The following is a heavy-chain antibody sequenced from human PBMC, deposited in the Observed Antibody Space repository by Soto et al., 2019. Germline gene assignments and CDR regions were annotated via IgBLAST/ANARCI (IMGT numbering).Heavy chain of an antibody. CDR3: ARMVGHQYYFDY. V-gene: IGHV1-18*01. J-gene: IGHJ4*02. Sequence: ASVKVSCKASGGTFSSYAISWVRQAPGQGLEWMGWISAYNGKTNYAQKLQGRVTMTTDTSTSTAYMELRSLRSDDTAVYYCARMVGHQYYFDYWGQGTLVTVS. D-gene: IGHD3-10*01. CDR2: ISAYNGKT. CDR1: GGTFSSYA.